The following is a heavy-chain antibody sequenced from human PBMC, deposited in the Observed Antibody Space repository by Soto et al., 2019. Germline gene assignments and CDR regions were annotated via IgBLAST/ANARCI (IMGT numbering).Heavy chain of an antibody. CDR1: GFSFNSFN. D-gene: IGHD2-8*01. CDR3: ARDLGLLKSMFDY. V-gene: IGHV3-21*01. CDR2: ISVSGDNI. J-gene: IGHJ4*02. Sequence: LWGSLRLSXLASGFSFNSFNMNWIRRAPGRGLGWVASISVSGDNIYYEDSIQARFTISRDNSKRSVFLDLNSLRVEDTAVYYCARDLGLLKSMFDYWGQGTLVTVSS.